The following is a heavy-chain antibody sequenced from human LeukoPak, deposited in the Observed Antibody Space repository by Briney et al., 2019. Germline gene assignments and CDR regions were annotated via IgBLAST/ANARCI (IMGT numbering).Heavy chain of an antibody. CDR1: GFTFSSYA. D-gene: IGHD1-7*01. CDR3: ARDPGITRPVGYFDY. Sequence: GGSLRLSCAASGFTFSSYAIHWVRQAPGKGLEWVAVISYDGSNKYYADSVKGRFTISRDKSKNTLYLQMNSLRAEDTAVYYCARDPGITRPVGYFDYWGQGTLVTVSS. J-gene: IGHJ4*02. V-gene: IGHV3-30-3*01. CDR2: ISYDGSNK.